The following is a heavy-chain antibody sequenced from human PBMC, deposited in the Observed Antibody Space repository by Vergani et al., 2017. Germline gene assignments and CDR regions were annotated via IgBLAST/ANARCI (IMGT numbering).Heavy chain of an antibody. CDR1: GGTFSSYT. V-gene: IGHV1-69*02. J-gene: IGHJ5*02. D-gene: IGHD2-2*02. CDR2: IIPILGIA. Sequence: QVQLVQSGAEVKKPGSSVKVSCKASGGTFSSYTISWVRQAPGQGLEWMGRIIPILGIANYAQKFQGRVTITADKSTSTAYMELSSLRSEDTAVYYCARGPQRVYCSSTSCYIPQDNWFDPWGQGTLVTVSS. CDR3: ARGPQRVYCSSTSCYIPQDNWFDP.